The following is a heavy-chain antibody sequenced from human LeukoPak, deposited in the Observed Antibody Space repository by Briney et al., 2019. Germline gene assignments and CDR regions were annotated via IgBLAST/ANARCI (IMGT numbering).Heavy chain of an antibody. CDR2: INPNSGGT. CDR1: GYTFTVYY. J-gene: IGHJ1*01. V-gene: IGHV1-2*02. D-gene: IGHD6-13*01. Sequence: GASVTVSFKASGYTFTVYYRHWVRQAPGQGPEGVGWINPNSGGTNYAQKFQGRDSMTSDTAISTEYMELSRLRYDDTAVYYCARGGRYSSSWYDFQHWGQGTLVTVSS. CDR3: ARGGRYSSSWYDFQH.